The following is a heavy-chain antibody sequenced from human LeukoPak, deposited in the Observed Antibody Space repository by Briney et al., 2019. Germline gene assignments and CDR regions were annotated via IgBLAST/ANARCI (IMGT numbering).Heavy chain of an antibody. CDR3: AKGAASPAYYFDY. D-gene: IGHD6-13*01. Sequence: SCKVSGYTLTELSMHWVRQAPGKGLEWVAVISYDGSNKYYADSVKGRFTISRDNSKNTLYLQMNSLRAEDTAVYYCAKGAASPAYYFDYWGQGTLVTVSS. J-gene: IGHJ4*02. CDR2: ISYDGSNK. V-gene: IGHV3-30*04. CDR1: GYTLTELS.